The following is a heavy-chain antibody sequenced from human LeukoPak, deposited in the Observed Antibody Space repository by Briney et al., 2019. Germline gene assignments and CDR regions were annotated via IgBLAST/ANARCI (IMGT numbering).Heavy chain of an antibody. Sequence: GGSLRLSCAASGFTFSSYSMNWVRQAPGKGLEWVSYISSSSSTIYYADSVKGRFTISRDNAKNSLYLQMNSLRAEDTAVYYCARGGPGGSRYYYGSGSPGITPDTWGQGTLVTVSS. CDR3: ARGGPGGSRYYYGSGSPGITPDT. CDR1: GFTFSSYS. V-gene: IGHV3-48*01. CDR2: ISSSSSTI. J-gene: IGHJ5*02. D-gene: IGHD3-10*01.